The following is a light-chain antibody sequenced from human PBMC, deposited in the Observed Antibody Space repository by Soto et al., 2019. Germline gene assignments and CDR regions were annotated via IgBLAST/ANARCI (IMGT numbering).Light chain of an antibody. J-gene: IGKJ2*01. CDR2: GSS. V-gene: IGKV3-15*01. Sequence: EIVMTQSPATLSVSPGERATLSCRASQSVSSNLAWYQQKPGQAPRLVIYGSSTRASVIPARFSGSGSGTEFTLTISGLQSEDFAVYYCQQYNNWPYTFGQGTKLEI. CDR1: QSVSSN. CDR3: QQYNNWPYT.